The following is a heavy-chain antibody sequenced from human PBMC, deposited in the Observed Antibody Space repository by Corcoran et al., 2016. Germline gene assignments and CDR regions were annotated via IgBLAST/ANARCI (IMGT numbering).Heavy chain of an antibody. CDR1: GGTFSSYA. J-gene: IGHJ6*02. D-gene: IGHD4-4*01. CDR2: IIPIFGTA. Sequence: QVQLVQSGAGVKKPGSSVKVSCKASGGTFSSYAISWVRQAPGQGLEWMGGIIPIFGTANYAQKFQGRVTITADKSTSTAYMELRSRRSEDTAVYYCARETRDYSNYSDYYYYGMDVWGQGTTVTVSS. V-gene: IGHV1-69*06. CDR3: ARETRDYSNYSDYYYYGMDV.